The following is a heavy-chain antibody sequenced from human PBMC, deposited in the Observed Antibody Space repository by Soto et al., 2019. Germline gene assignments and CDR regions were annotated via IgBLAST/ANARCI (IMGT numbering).Heavy chain of an antibody. CDR1: GGSISSSSYY. CDR3: ARLGNWNDVGWFDP. CDR2: IYYSGST. J-gene: IGHJ5*02. V-gene: IGHV4-39*01. Sequence: PSETLSLTCTVSGGSISSSSYYWGWIRQPPGKGLEWIGSIYYSGSTYYNPSLKSRVTISVDTSKNQFSLKLSSVTAADTAVYYCARLGNWNDVGWFDPWGQGTLVTVSS. D-gene: IGHD1-1*01.